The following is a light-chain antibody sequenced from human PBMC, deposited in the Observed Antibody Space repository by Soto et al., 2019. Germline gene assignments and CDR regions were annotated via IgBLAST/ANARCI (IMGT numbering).Light chain of an antibody. CDR3: HQYGSPLAWT. CDR1: QSVTSNY. J-gene: IGKJ1*01. V-gene: IGKV3-20*01. Sequence: EVVLTQSPGTVSLSPGERATLSCRASQSVTSNYLAWYQQKPGQAPRLLIYAASCRATGIPDRFSGSGAGTDFTLSISRLEPEDFAVYYCHQYGSPLAWTFGRGTKVEIK. CDR2: AAS.